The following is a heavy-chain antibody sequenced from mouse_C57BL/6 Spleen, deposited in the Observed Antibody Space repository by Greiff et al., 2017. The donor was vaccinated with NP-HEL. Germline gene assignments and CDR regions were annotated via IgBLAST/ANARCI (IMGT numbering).Heavy chain of an antibody. Sequence: EVKLMESGGGLVQPGGSMKLSCAASGFTFSDAWMDWVRQSPEKGLEWVAEIRNKANNHATYYAESVKGRFTISRDDSKSSVYLQMNSLRAEDTGIYYCTRNYGSSYENYYAMDYWGQGTSVTVSS. CDR3: TRNYGSSYENYYAMDY. CDR2: IRNKANNHAT. V-gene: IGHV6-6*01. J-gene: IGHJ4*01. D-gene: IGHD1-1*01. CDR1: GFTFSDAW.